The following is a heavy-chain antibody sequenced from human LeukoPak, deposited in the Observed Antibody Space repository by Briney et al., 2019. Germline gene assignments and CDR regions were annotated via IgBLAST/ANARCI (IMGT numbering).Heavy chain of an antibody. J-gene: IGHJ4*02. Sequence: PSETLSLTCAVSGGSISSSNWWSWVRQPPGKGLEWIGEIYHSGSTNYNPSLKSRVTISVDKSKNQFSLKLSSVTAADTAVYYCARTYYDFWSGPGYFDYWGQGTLVTVSS. CDR2: IYHSGST. D-gene: IGHD3-3*01. CDR3: ARTYYDFWSGPGYFDY. V-gene: IGHV4-4*02. CDR1: GGSISSSNW.